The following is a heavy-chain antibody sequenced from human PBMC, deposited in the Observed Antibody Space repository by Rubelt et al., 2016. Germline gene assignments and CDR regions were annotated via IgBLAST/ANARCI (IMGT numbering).Heavy chain of an antibody. D-gene: IGHD3-3*01. CDR1: GFTFSSYA. V-gene: IGHV3-30*04. CDR2: ISYDGSNK. CDR3: ASSTTSVGVVLGGHDY. J-gene: IGHJ4*02. Sequence: QVQLVESGGGVVQPGRSLRLSCAASGFTFSSYAMHWVRQAPGKGLAWVATISYDGSNKYYASSGEGRCTKSGDSAKNKLNLQMNSLGAGDTAVYYCASSTTSVGVVLGGHDYWGQGTLVTVSS.